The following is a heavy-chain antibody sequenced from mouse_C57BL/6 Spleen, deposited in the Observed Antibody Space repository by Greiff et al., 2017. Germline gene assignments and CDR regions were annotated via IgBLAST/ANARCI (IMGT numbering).Heavy chain of an antibody. CDR3: ARKASANWDYFDY. Sequence: QVQLKESGPGLVQPSQSLSITCTVSGFSLTSYGVHWVRQSPGKGLEWLGVIWSGGSTDYNAAFISRLSISKDNSKSHVFFKMNSLRADATAIYYCARKASANWDYFDYWGQGTTLTVSS. CDR2: IWSGGST. V-gene: IGHV2-2*01. CDR1: GFSLTSYG. J-gene: IGHJ2*01. D-gene: IGHD4-1*01.